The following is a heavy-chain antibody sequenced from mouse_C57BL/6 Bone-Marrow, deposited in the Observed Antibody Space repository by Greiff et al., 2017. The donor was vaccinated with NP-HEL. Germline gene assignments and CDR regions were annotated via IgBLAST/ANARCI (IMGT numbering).Heavy chain of an antibody. V-gene: IGHV3-6*01. CDR1: GYSITSGYY. D-gene: IGHD2-4*01. J-gene: IGHJ4*01. CDR2: ISYDGSN. Sequence: EVQLQESGPGLVKPSQSLSLTCSVTGYSITSGYYWNWIRQFPGNKLEWMGYISYDGSNNYNPSLKNRISITRDTSKNQFFLKLNSVTTEDTATYYCAIYDDDDGHYYAMDYWGQGTSVTVSS. CDR3: AIYDDDDGHYYAMDY.